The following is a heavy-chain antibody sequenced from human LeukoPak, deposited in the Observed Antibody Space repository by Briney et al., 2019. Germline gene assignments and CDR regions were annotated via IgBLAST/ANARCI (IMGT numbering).Heavy chain of an antibody. V-gene: IGHV1-2*02. CDR1: GYTFTGYY. D-gene: IGHD3-3*01. Sequence: ASVKVSCKASGYTFTGYYMHWVRQAPGRGLEWMGWINPNSGGTNYAQKFQGRVTMTRDTSISTAYMELSRLRSDDTAVYYCAREYYDFWSGYLSWGQGTLVTVSS. CDR3: AREYYDFWSGYLS. CDR2: INPNSGGT. J-gene: IGHJ4*02.